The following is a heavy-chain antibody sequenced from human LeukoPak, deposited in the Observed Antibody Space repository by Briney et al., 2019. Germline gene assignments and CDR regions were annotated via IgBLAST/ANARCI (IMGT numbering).Heavy chain of an antibody. V-gene: IGHV3-23*01. CDR2: ITDSGGDT. J-gene: IGHJ4*02. Sequence: PGGSLRLSCAASGFTYSTYAMSWVRQAPGKGLEWISAITDSGGDTYYADSVKGRFTISRDNAKNSLYLQMNSLRAEDTAVYYCARDGGIACWDRGTLVTVSS. D-gene: IGHD3-16*01. CDR3: ARDGGIAC. CDR1: GFTYSTYA.